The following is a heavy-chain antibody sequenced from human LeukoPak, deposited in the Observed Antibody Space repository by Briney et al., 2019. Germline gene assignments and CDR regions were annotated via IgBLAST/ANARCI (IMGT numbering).Heavy chain of an antibody. CDR3: ARDYYTSGSPNDF. CDR2: INSDGSST. D-gene: IGHD3-10*01. Sequence: PGGSLRLSCAASGFTFRSYWMHWVRQAPGKGLVWFSRINSDGSSTNYADSVRGRFTISRDNAKNTLYLQMNSLRADDTAVYYCARDYYTSGSPNDFWGQGTLVTVSS. CDR1: GFTFRSYW. J-gene: IGHJ4*02. V-gene: IGHV3-74*01.